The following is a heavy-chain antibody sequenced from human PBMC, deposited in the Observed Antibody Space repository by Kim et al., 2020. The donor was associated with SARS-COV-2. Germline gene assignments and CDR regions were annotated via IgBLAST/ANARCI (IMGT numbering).Heavy chain of an antibody. D-gene: IGHD4-17*01. J-gene: IGHJ6*02. CDR3: AKGMFPYGDYARYYYGMDV. Sequence: KGRFTISRDNAKNSLYLQMNSLRAEDTALYYCAKGMFPYGDYARYYYGMDVWGQGTTVTVSS. V-gene: IGHV3-9*01.